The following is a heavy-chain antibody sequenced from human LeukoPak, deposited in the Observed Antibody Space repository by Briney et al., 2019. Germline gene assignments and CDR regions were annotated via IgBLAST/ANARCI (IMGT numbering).Heavy chain of an antibody. D-gene: IGHD5-18*01. CDR2: ISGSDGST. CDR1: GFTFSSYA. V-gene: IGHV3-23*01. Sequence: GGSLRLSCAASGFTFSSYAMSWVRQAPGKGLEWVSAISGSDGSTYYAHSVKGRFTISRDNSKNTLYLQMNSLRAEDTAVYYCAKDQLWLLSRGLFGYWGQGTLVTVSS. J-gene: IGHJ4*01. CDR3: AKDQLWLLSRGLFGY.